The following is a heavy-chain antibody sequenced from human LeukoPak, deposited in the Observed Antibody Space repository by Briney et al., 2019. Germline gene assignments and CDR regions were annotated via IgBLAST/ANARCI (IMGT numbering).Heavy chain of an antibody. CDR3: ARDRRGYYYDRGYYYGMDV. V-gene: IGHV1-18*01. CDR2: ISAYNGNT. D-gene: IGHD3-22*01. CDR1: GYAFTSYG. J-gene: IGHJ6*02. Sequence: ASVKVSCKASGYAFTSYGISWVRQAPGQGLEWMGWISAYNGNTNYAQKLQGRVTMTTDTSTSTAYMELRSLRSDDTAVYYCARDRRGYYYDRGYYYGMDVWGQGTTVTVSS.